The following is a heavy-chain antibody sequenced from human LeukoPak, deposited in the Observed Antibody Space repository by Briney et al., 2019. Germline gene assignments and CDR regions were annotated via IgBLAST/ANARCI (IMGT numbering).Heavy chain of an antibody. D-gene: IGHD2-15*01. V-gene: IGHV1-2*02. Sequence: ASVKVSCKASGYTFTGYYMHWVRQAPGQGLEWMGWINPNSGGTNYAQKFQGRVTMTRDTPISTAYMELSRLRSDDTAVYYCAREHRVASDAFDIWGQGTMVTVSS. CDR2: INPNSGGT. CDR3: AREHRVASDAFDI. CDR1: GYTFTGYY. J-gene: IGHJ3*02.